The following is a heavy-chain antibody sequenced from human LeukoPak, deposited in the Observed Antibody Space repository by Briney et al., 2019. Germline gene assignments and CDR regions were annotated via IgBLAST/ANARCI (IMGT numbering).Heavy chain of an antibody. J-gene: IGHJ4*02. V-gene: IGHV1-18*01. D-gene: IGHD5-18*01. Sequence: GASVKVSCKASGYTFTSYGISWVRQAPGQGLEWMGWISAYNGNTNYAQKLQGRVTMTTDTSTSTAYMELRSLRFDDTAVYYCARELRGYSYGYSHYFDYWGQGTLVTVSS. CDR2: ISAYNGNT. CDR1: GYTFTSYG. CDR3: ARELRGYSYGYSHYFDY.